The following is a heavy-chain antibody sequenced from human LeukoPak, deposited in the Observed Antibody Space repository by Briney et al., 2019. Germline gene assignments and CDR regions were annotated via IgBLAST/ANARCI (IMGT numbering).Heavy chain of an antibody. V-gene: IGHV3-53*01. Sequence: GGSLRLSCAASGFTVSSNYMSWVRQAPGKGLEWVSVIYSGGSTYYADSVKGRFTISRDNSKNTLYLQMNSLRAEDTAVYYCARDETGDYAFDIWGQGTMVTVSS. CDR1: GFTVSSNY. D-gene: IGHD7-27*01. J-gene: IGHJ3*02. CDR2: IYSGGST. CDR3: ARDETGDYAFDI.